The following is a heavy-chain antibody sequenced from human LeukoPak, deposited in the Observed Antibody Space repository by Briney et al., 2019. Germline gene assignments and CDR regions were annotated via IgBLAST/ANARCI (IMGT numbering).Heavy chain of an antibody. Sequence: GGSLRLSCAASGFTLSSYGMHWVRQAPGKGLEGVAFIRYDGSNKYYADSVKGRFTISRDNSKNTLYLQMNSLRAEDTAVYYCAKGVYGSGSLRAWIDYWGQGTLVTVSS. CDR2: IRYDGSNK. CDR3: AKGVYGSGSLRAWIDY. D-gene: IGHD3-10*01. V-gene: IGHV3-30*02. CDR1: GFTLSSYG. J-gene: IGHJ4*02.